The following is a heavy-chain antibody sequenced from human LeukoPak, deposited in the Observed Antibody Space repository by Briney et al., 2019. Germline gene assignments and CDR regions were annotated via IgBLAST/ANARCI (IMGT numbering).Heavy chain of an antibody. D-gene: IGHD2-2*01. CDR2: INWSGGST. CDR1: GFAFDEHG. Sequence: GGSLRLSCTASGFAFDEHGMSWVRQVPGKGLEWVSGINWSGGSTGYADPLRGRFTISRDNAKNSLYLQMDSLRAEDTALYYCARAPITSPFYFDYWGQGTLVTVSS. V-gene: IGHV3-20*04. CDR3: ARAPITSPFYFDY. J-gene: IGHJ4*02.